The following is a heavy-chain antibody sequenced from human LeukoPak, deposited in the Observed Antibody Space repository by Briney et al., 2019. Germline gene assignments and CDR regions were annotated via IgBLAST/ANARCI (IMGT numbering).Heavy chain of an antibody. J-gene: IGHJ2*01. CDR1: GGSISSYY. D-gene: IGHD6-13*01. V-gene: IGHV4-4*07. CDR3: ARVGAGPAAGHYWYFDL. Sequence: PSETLPLTCTVSGGSISSYYWSWIRQPAGKGLEWIGRIYTSGSTNYNPSLKSRVTMSVDTSKNQFSLKLSSVTAADTAVYYCARVGAGPAAGHYWYFDLWGRGTLVTVSS. CDR2: IYTSGST.